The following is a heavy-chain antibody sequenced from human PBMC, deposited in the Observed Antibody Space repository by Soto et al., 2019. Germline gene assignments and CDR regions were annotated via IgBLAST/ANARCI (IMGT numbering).Heavy chain of an antibody. CDR3: ARTIAVAGPGWFDP. D-gene: IGHD6-19*01. V-gene: IGHV4-59*01. J-gene: IGHJ5*02. Sequence: SETLSLTCTVSGGSISSYYWSWIRQPPGKGLEWIGYIYYSGSTNYNPSLKSRVTISVDTSKNQFSLKLSSVTAADTAVYYCARTIAVAGPGWFDPWGQGTLVTVSS. CDR2: IYYSGST. CDR1: GGSISSYY.